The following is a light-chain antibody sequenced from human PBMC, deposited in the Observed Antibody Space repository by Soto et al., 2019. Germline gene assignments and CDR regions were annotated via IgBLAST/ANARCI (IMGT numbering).Light chain of an antibody. CDR3: CSYAATYTLVV. V-gene: IGLV2-11*01. J-gene: IGLJ2*01. CDR2: DVS. Sequence: QSVLTQPRSVSGSPGQSVTISCTGTSSDVGGHNSVSWYQQHPGKAPKLMIYDVSNRPSGVPDRFSASKSGNTASLTISGLQSEDEADYYCCSYAATYTLVVFGGGTKLTVL. CDR1: SSDVGGHNS.